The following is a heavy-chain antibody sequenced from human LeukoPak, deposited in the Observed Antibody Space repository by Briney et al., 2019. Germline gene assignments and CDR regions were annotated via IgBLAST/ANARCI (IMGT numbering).Heavy chain of an antibody. D-gene: IGHD2-15*01. Sequence: PGGSLRLSCAASGFTFSSYSMNWVRQAPGKGLEWVSSISSSSSYIYYADSVKGRFAISRDNAKSSLYLQMNSLRAEDTAVYYCARRTVEAATRVIDYWGQGTLVTVSS. CDR3: ARRTVEAATRVIDY. CDR2: ISSSSSYI. CDR1: GFTFSSYS. J-gene: IGHJ4*02. V-gene: IGHV3-21*01.